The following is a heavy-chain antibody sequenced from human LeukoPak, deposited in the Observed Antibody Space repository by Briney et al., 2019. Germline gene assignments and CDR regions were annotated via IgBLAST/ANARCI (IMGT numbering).Heavy chain of an antibody. CDR2: INVGNGNS. J-gene: IGHJ4*02. CDR1: GYTLTSYA. V-gene: IGHV1-3*01. D-gene: IGHD5-18*01. Sequence: ASVKVSCKGSGYTLTSYAMHWVRQAPGQRLEWMGWINVGNGNSKYSQKLQGRVTITRDTSASTAYMELSSLRAEDTAVYYCARAGSYGDGYYFDYWGQGTLVTVSS. CDR3: ARAGSYGDGYYFDY.